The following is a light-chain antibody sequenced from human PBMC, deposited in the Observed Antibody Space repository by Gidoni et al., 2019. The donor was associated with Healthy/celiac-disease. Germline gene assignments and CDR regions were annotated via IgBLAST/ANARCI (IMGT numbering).Light chain of an antibody. V-gene: IGKV1-39*01. CDR2: AAS. CDR3: QQSYSTPVT. Sequence: DIQMTQSPSSLSASVGDRVTSTCRARQSISSYLNWYQQKPGKAPKLLIYAASSLQSGVPSRFSGSGSGTDFTLTISRLQPEDFATYYCQQSYSTPVTFGQGTKVEIK. J-gene: IGKJ1*01. CDR1: QSISSY.